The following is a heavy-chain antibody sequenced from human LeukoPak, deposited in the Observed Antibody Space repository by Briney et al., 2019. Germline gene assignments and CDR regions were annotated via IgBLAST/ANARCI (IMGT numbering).Heavy chain of an antibody. Sequence: ASVKVSCKASGYTFTGYYMHWVRQAPGQGLEWMGWINPNSGGTNYARKFQGRVTMTRDTSISTAYMELSRLRSDDTAVYYCARVYYSSSYDYWYFDLWGRGTLVTVSS. CDR3: ARVYYSSSYDYWYFDL. CDR1: GYTFTGYY. V-gene: IGHV1-2*02. J-gene: IGHJ2*01. D-gene: IGHD6-13*01. CDR2: INPNSGGT.